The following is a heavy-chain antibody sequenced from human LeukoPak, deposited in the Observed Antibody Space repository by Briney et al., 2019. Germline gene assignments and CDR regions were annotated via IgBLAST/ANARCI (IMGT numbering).Heavy chain of an antibody. Sequence: SETLSLTCSVSGGSISGYYWGWIRQPPGKGLEWIGSIYHSGSTYYNPSLKSRVTISVDTSKNQFSLKLSSVTAADTAVYYCARGGYSYGYDYYYGMDVWGQGTTVTVSS. CDR2: IYHSGST. D-gene: IGHD5-18*01. J-gene: IGHJ6*02. V-gene: IGHV4-38-2*02. CDR1: GGSISGYY. CDR3: ARGGYSYGYDYYYGMDV.